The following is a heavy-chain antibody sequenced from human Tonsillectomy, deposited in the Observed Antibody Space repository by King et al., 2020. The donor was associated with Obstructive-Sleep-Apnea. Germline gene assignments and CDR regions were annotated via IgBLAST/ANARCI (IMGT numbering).Heavy chain of an antibody. CDR3: ARGGGGLIIADAFDV. J-gene: IGHJ3*01. Sequence: VQLVESGGGLVQPGGSLRLSCSVSEVTGRSNYMSWVRQAPGKGLEWVSVIYSGGTTYYADSVKGRFTISRDNSDNTVYLQMNSVRAGDTAVYYCARGGGGLIIADAFDVWGQGTMVIVSS. V-gene: IGHV3-66*01. CDR2: IYSGGTT. D-gene: IGHD2-8*01. CDR1: EVTGRSNY.